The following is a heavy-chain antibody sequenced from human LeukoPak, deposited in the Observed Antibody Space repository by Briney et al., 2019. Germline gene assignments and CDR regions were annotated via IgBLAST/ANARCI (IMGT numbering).Heavy chain of an antibody. D-gene: IGHD2-15*01. CDR3: TRDGLGYCRGGSCGSAEYFQH. CDR1: GFTFGDYA. Sequence: GGSLRLSCTASGFTFGDYAMSWFRQAPGKGLEWVGFIRSKAYGGTTEYAASVKGRFTISRDDSKSIAYLQMNSLKTEDTAVYYCTRDGLGYCRGGSCGSAEYFQHWGQGTLVTVSS. J-gene: IGHJ1*01. V-gene: IGHV3-49*03. CDR2: IRSKAYGGTT.